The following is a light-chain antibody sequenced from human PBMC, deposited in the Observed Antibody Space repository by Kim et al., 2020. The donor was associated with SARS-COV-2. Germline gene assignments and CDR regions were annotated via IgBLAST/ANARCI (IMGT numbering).Light chain of an antibody. Sequence: AIRMTQSPSSLSASTGDRVTITCRASQGISSYLAWYQQKPGKAPKLLIYAASPLQSGVPSRFSGSGSGTDFTLTISCLQSEDFATYYCQQYYSYPLTFGGGTKVDIK. CDR1: QGISSY. J-gene: IGKJ4*01. CDR3: QQYYSYPLT. V-gene: IGKV1-8*01. CDR2: AAS.